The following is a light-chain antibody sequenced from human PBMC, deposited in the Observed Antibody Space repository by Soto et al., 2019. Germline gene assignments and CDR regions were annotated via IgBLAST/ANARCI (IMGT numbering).Light chain of an antibody. Sequence: SYELTQSPSVSVSPGQTARITCSGDALPKQYAYWYQQKPGQAPVLVIYKDNERPSGIPERFSGSSSGTAATLTISGVQSEDEAVYYCQSADSSPTYAVVFGAGTKLTVL. CDR3: QSADSSPTYAVV. CDR2: KDN. V-gene: IGLV3-25*03. CDR1: ALPKQY. J-gene: IGLJ2*01.